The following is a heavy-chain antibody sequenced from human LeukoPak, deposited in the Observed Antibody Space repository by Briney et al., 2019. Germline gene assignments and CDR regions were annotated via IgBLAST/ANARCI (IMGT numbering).Heavy chain of an antibody. CDR1: GFTFSSYG. D-gene: IGHD3-10*01. CDR3: AKHKIAMVRKYYFDY. J-gene: IGHJ4*02. V-gene: IGHV3-23*01. Sequence: GGSLRLSCAASGFTFSSYGMSWVRQAPGKGLEWVSAISGSGGSTYYADSVKGRFTISRDNSKNTLYLQMNSLRAEDTAVYYCAKHKIAMVRKYYFDYWGQGTLVTVSS. CDR2: ISGSGGST.